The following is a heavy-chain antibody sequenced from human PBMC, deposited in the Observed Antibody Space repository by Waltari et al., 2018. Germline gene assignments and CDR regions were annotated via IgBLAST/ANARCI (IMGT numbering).Heavy chain of an antibody. Sequence: QVQLQESGPDLVKPSETLSLPRTGTGDSISGSTRSWIRQPAGKELEWIGRIDTSGSTNYNPSLNNRVTMSIDTSKNQFSLKLTSVTAADPAVYYCARPIWRTSWKMGEFDPWGQGTLVTVSS. V-gene: IGHV4-4*07. D-gene: IGHD3-16*01. CDR1: GDSISGST. J-gene: IGHJ5*02. CDR3: ARPIWRTSWKMGEFDP. CDR2: IDTSGST.